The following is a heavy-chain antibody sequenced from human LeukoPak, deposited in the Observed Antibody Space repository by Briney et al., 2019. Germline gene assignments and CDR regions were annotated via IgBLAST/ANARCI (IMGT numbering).Heavy chain of an antibody. J-gene: IGHJ4*02. CDR2: ITASSTAI. CDR3: ARRATTERGHSYGLDY. Sequence: GGSLRLSCAASGFTFNTYTMNWVRQAPGKGLEWVSSITASSTAIYSADSVKGRFTISRDNAKDFLYLQMNSLRAEDTAVYYCARRATTERGHSYGLDYWGQGTLVTVSS. D-gene: IGHD5-18*01. CDR1: GFTFNTYT. V-gene: IGHV3-21*01.